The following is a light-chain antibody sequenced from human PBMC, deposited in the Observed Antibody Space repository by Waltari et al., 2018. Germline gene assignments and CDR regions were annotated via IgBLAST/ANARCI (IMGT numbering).Light chain of an antibody. Sequence: QSLLSQPPSASGTPGQRVTISCSGSASKVGTKRVNWFQKHPRTAPNLLIHSETHRPSGVPDRFPGSKSGTTASLAIGWLQSDDEAEYYCSSWDDSLNVWIFGGGTRLTVL. J-gene: IGLJ3*02. CDR1: ASKVGTKR. CDR3: SSWDDSLNVWI. V-gene: IGLV1-44*01. CDR2: SET.